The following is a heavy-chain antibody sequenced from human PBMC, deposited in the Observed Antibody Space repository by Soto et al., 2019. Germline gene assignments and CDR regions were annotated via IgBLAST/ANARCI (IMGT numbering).Heavy chain of an antibody. CDR1: GASISSGGYY. CDR2: IYVNGTT. Sequence: SETLSLTCTVSGASISSGGYYWSWIRQDPGKGLEWLGYIYVNGTTYYNPSLKSRVSISRDKSKNQFSLKMTSLTAADTAVYYCASGQVGATTWFDPWGQGTKVTVSS. J-gene: IGHJ5*02. D-gene: IGHD1-26*01. V-gene: IGHV4-31*03. CDR3: ASGQVGATTWFDP.